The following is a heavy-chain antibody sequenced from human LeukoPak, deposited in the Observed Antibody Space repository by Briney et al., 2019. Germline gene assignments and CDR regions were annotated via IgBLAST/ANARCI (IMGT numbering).Heavy chain of an antibody. CDR2: IYYSGST. CDR3: ASPYSSSWYSPYYYYGMDV. D-gene: IGHD6-13*01. V-gene: IGHV4-61*01. Sequence: PSETLSLTCTVSGGSVSNGSYYWSWIRQPPGKGLEWIGYIYYSGSTNYNPSLKSRVTISVDTSKNQFSLKLSSVTAADTAVYYCASPYSSSWYSPYYYYGMDVWGKGTTVTVSS. J-gene: IGHJ6*04. CDR1: GGSVSNGSYY.